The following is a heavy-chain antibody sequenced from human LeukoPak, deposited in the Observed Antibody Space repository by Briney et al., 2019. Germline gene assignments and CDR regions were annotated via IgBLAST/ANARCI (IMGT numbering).Heavy chain of an antibody. D-gene: IGHD3-22*01. Sequence: ASVKVSCKASGYTFTSYYMHWVRQAPGEGLEWMGRINPSGGSTGHAQKFQGRVTMTRDMSTSTVYMELSSLRSEDTAVYYCARDQGTIILGYFDYWGQGTLVTVSS. CDR3: ARDQGTIILGYFDY. CDR1: GYTFTSYY. CDR2: INPSGGST. V-gene: IGHV1-46*01. J-gene: IGHJ4*02.